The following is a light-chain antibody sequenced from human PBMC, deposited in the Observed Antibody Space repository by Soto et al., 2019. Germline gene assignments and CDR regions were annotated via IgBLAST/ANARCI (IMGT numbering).Light chain of an antibody. J-gene: IGKJ1*01. CDR1: QTVSRN. CDR3: QQYNNWPPWT. CDR2: SAS. Sequence: DIVLTQSPGTLSLSPGERATLSCRANQTVSRNYLAWYQQKPGQTPRLLIYSASTRATGIPARFSGSGSGTEFTVTISSLQSEDFAVYYCQQYNNWPPWTFGQGTKVDIK. V-gene: IGKV3-15*01.